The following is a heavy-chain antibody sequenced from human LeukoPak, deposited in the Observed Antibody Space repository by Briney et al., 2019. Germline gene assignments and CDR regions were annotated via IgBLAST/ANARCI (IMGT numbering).Heavy chain of an antibody. V-gene: IGHV1-69*04. J-gene: IGHJ4*02. D-gene: IGHD6-19*01. CDR1: GGTFSSYA. Sequence: SVKVSCKASGGTFSSYAISWVRQAPGQGLEWMGRIIPILGIANYAQKFQGRVTITADKSTSTAYMEVSSLRSEDTAVYYCASSEGAVGSSNYYFDYWGQGTLVAVSS. CDR2: IIPILGIA. CDR3: ASSEGAVGSSNYYFDY.